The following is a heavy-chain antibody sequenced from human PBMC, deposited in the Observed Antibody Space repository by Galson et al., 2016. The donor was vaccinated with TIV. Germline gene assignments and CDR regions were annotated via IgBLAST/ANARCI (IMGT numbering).Heavy chain of an antibody. CDR2: FDPEDGET. CDR1: GYTVTELS. V-gene: IGHV1-24*01. D-gene: IGHD3-22*01. Sequence: SVKVSCKVSGYTVTELSMHWVRQAREKRLEWMGGFDPEDGETIYAQKFQGRVSMTEDTFTDTAYMELSSLVSDDTAVYYCATDLLYYYDSSGYSWGQGTLVTVSS. CDR3: ATDLLYYYDSSGYS. J-gene: IGHJ4*02.